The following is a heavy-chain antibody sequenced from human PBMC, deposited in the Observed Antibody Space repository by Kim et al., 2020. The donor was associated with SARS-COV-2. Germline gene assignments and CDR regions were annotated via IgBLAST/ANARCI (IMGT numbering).Heavy chain of an antibody. CDR2: IYYSGST. J-gene: IGHJ4*02. CDR3: ARQKRRGYCSGGSCYSFDY. D-gene: IGHD2-15*01. Sequence: SETLSLTCTVSGGSISSSSYYWGWIRQPPGKGLEWIGSIYYSGSTYYNPSLKSRVTISVDTSKNQFSLKLSSVTAADTAVYYCARQKRRGYCSGGSCYSFDYWGQGTLVTVSS. V-gene: IGHV4-39*01. CDR1: GGSISSSSYY.